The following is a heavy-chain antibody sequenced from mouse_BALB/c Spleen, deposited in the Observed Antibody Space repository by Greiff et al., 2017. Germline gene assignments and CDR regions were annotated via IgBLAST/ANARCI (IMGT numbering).Heavy chain of an antibody. V-gene: IGHV3-2*02. CDR2: ISYSGST. D-gene: IGHD2-14*01. Sequence: DVKLQESGPGLVKPSQSLSLTCTVTGYSITSDYAWNWIRQFPGNKLEWMGYISYSGSTSYNPSLKSRISITRDTSKNQFFLQLNSVTTEDTATYYCASTGYRYRRYFDYWGQGTTLTVSS. J-gene: IGHJ2*01. CDR3: ASTGYRYRRYFDY. CDR1: GYSITSDYA.